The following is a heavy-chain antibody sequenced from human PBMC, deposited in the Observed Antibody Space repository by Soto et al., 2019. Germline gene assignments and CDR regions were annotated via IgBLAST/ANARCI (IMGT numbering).Heavy chain of an antibody. CDR3: ARQVPAAIRLGWFDP. Sequence: PSETLSLTCTGSGGSISRSTYYWGWIRQPPGKGLEWIGSIYYSGSTYYRPSLKSRVTISVDTSKNQFSLKLSSVTAADTAVYYCARQVPAAIRLGWFDPWGQGTLVTVSS. CDR1: GGSISRSTYY. V-gene: IGHV4-39*01. CDR2: IYYSGST. D-gene: IGHD2-2*02. J-gene: IGHJ5*02.